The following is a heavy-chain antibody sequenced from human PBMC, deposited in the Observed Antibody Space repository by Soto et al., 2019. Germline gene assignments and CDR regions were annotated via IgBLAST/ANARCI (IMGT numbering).Heavy chain of an antibody. D-gene: IGHD5-12*01. CDR3: AKGDNLGPKAGYAFGP. CDR2: TYLRSKWYN. J-gene: IGHJ5*02. V-gene: IGHV6-1*01. CDR1: GDSVSSNTAS. Sequence: PSQTLSLTPAISGDSVSSNTASWNWIRQSPSRGLEWMGRTYLRSKWYNDYAVSVKSRIIIIPGASNNQFSLQLNSVTSEDTAVYFCAKGDNLGPKAGYAFGPGGQGIIVTVSS.